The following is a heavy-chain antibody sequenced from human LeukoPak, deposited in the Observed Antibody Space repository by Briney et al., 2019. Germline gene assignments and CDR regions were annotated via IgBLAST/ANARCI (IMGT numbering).Heavy chain of an antibody. CDR1: GFTFSSYA. CDR3: ARDQRQLDSSGYYSSDAFDI. J-gene: IGHJ3*02. CDR2: ISYDGSNK. Sequence: PGGSLRLSCAASGFTFSSYAMHWVRQAPGKGLEWVAVISYDGSNKYYADSVKGRFTISRHNSKNTLYLQMNSLRAEDTAIYYCARDQRQLDSSGYYSSDAFDIWGQGTMVTVSS. V-gene: IGHV3-30-3*01. D-gene: IGHD3-22*01.